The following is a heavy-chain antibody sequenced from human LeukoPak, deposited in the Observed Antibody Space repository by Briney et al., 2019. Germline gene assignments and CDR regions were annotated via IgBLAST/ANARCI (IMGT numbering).Heavy chain of an antibody. V-gene: IGHV3-23*01. J-gene: IGHJ4*02. D-gene: IGHD1-1*01. Sequence: GGSLRLSCGASGFTFNSYAMNWVRLTPGKGLEWVSAISGSGDSTYYADSVKGRFTISRDNSKNTLFLQMNSLRAEDTAVYYCAKSHASIWNVYDYWGQGTLVTVSS. CDR3: AKSHASIWNVYDY. CDR1: GFTFNSYA. CDR2: ISGSGDST.